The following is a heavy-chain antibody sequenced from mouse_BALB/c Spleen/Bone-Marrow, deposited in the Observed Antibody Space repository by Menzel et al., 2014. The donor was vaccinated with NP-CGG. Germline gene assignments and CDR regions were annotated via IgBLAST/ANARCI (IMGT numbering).Heavy chain of an antibody. CDR2: ISIGGSYT. Sequence: EVMLVESGGDLVKPGGSLKLSCAASGFTFSSYGMSWVRQTPDKRLEWVATISIGGSYTYYPDSVKGRLTISRDNAINTLYLQMSSLKSEDTAMYYCARHPYGCPDYWGQGTTLTVSS. CDR1: GFTFSSYG. D-gene: IGHD2-2*01. CDR3: ARHPYGCPDY. J-gene: IGHJ2*01. V-gene: IGHV5-6*01.